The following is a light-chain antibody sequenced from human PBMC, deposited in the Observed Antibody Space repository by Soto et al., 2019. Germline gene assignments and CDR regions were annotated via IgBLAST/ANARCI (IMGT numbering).Light chain of an antibody. Sequence: DIHMTQSPSTLSASVGDTVTITCRASQSVSAWLAWYQQKPGRAPKLLISKASSLEGGVPSRFSGRGSGTEFTLTISSLQPDDFATYYCQQYYSFWTFGQGTK. J-gene: IGKJ1*01. CDR2: KAS. V-gene: IGKV1-5*03. CDR1: QSVSAW. CDR3: QQYYSFWT.